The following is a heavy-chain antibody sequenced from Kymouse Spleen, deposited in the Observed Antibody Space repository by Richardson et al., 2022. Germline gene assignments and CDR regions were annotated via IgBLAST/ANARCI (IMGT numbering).Heavy chain of an antibody. D-gene: IGHD3-10*01. CDR2: IYHSGST. CDR1: GGSISSSNW. Sequence: QVQLQESGPGLVKPSGTLSLTCAVSGGSISSSNWWSWVRQPPGKGLEWIGEIYHSGSTNYNPSLKSRVTISVDKSKNQFSLKLSSVTAADTAVYYCARDYYGSGSPPYYYYYGMDVWGQGTTVTVSS. CDR3: ARDYYGSGSPPYYYYYGMDV. J-gene: IGHJ6*02. V-gene: IGHV4-4*02.